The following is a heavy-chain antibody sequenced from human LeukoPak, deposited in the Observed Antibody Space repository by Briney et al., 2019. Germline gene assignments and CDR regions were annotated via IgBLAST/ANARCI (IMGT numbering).Heavy chain of an antibody. CDR3: ARGLRFLDY. Sequence: KTSETLSLTCTVSGGSISSYYWSRIRQPPGKGLEWIGYIYYSGSTNYNPSLKSRVTISVDTSKNQFSLKLSSVTAADTAVYYCARGLRFLDYWGQGTLVTVSS. CDR2: IYYSGST. J-gene: IGHJ4*02. D-gene: IGHD4-17*01. CDR1: GGSISSYY. V-gene: IGHV4-59*01.